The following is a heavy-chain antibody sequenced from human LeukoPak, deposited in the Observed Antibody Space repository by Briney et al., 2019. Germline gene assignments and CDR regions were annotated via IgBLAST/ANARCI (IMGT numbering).Heavy chain of an antibody. CDR2: IIPIFGTA. V-gene: IGHV1-69*01. Sequence: SAKVSCKASGGTFSSYAISWVRQAPGQGLEWMGGIIPIFGTANYAQKFQGRVTITADESTSIAYMELSSPRSEDTAVYYCARGYDSSADYFDYWGQGTLVTVSS. J-gene: IGHJ4*02. D-gene: IGHD3-22*01. CDR3: ARGYDSSADYFDY. CDR1: GGTFSSYA.